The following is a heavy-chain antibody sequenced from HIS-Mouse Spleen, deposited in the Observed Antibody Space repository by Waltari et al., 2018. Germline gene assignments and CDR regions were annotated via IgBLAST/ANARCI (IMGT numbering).Heavy chain of an antibody. CDR3: ARALPGDYFDY. V-gene: IGHV3-13*01. CDR2: IGTAGDT. Sequence: EVQLVESGGGLVQPGGSLRLSCAASGFTFSSYDMHWVRQATGKGLEWVSAIGTAGDTYYPGSVKGRFTISRENAKNSLYLQMNSLRAGDTAVYYCARALPGDYFDYWGQGTLVTVSS. D-gene: IGHD7-27*01. J-gene: IGHJ4*02. CDR1: GFTFSSYD.